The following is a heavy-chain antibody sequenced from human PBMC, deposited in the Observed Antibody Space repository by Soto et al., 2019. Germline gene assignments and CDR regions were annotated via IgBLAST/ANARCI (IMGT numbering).Heavy chain of an antibody. CDR3: ARDGSSGWNYYFDY. D-gene: IGHD6-19*01. V-gene: IGHV3-21*01. J-gene: IGHJ4*02. Sequence: PGGSLRLSCAASGFTLSSYTMNWVRQAPGKGLEWVSSISSSSSYIYYADSVKGRFTISRDNAKNSLYLQMNSLRAEDTAVYYCARDGSSGWNYYFDYWGQGTPVTVSS. CDR2: ISSSSSYI. CDR1: GFTLSSYT.